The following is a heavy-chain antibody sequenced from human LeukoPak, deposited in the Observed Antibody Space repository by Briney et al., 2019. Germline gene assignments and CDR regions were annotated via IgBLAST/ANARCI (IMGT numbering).Heavy chain of an antibody. Sequence: ASVKVSCKASGGTFSSYAISWVRQAPGQGLKWMGGIIPIFGTANYAQKFQGRVTITTDESTSTAYMELSSLRSEDTAVYYCAREGERAAAGDAFEWFDPWGQGTLVTVSS. J-gene: IGHJ5*02. CDR2: IIPIFGTA. CDR1: GGTFSSYA. CDR3: AREGERAAAGDAFEWFDP. V-gene: IGHV1-69*05. D-gene: IGHD6-13*01.